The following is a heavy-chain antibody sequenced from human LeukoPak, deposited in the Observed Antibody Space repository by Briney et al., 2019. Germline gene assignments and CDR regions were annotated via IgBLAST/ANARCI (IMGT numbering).Heavy chain of an antibody. CDR1: GGSLNSTRYY. CDR3: ATGSMTTRYYYYFHMDV. Sequence: SQTLSLTCTVSGGSLNSTRYYWGWIRHPPGKGLEWSGSIYYSGDTHYNPSLRSRVTISVDTSKNQFSLRMYSMTAADTSFYYCATGSMTTRYYYYFHMDVWGQGTTVTVSS. J-gene: IGHJ6*03. CDR2: IYYSGDT. V-gene: IGHV4-39*01. D-gene: IGHD4-11*01.